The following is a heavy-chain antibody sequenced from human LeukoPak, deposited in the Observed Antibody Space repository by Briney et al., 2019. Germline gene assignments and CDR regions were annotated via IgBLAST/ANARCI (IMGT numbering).Heavy chain of an antibody. CDR2: IYYSGST. V-gene: IGHV4-59*12. Sequence: SETLSLTCTVSGGSISGYYWSWIRQPPGKGLEWIGYIYYSGSTNYNPSLMSRVTISVDRSKNQFSLKLSSVTAADTAVYYCARDLTTRGWYFDLWGRGTLVTVSS. CDR3: ARDLTTRGWYFDL. CDR1: GGSISGYY. J-gene: IGHJ2*01. D-gene: IGHD3-9*01.